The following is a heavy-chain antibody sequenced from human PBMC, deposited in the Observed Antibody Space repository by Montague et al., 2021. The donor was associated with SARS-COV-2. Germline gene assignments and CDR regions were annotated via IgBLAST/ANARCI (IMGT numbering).Heavy chain of an antibody. V-gene: IGHV4-39*01. CDR3: ASSYYYGSGTYVYNYYMDV. J-gene: IGHJ6*03. CDR1: GGPVSSSPYY. CDR2: ISYSGRT. D-gene: IGHD3-10*01. Sequence: SETLSLTCTVSGGPVSSSPYYWGWIRQPPGRGLEWVGSISYSGRTYFSPSLKSRLTISVDSSENQFSLRLSPVTAADTAVYYCASSYYYGSGTYVYNYYMDVWGKGTTVTVSS.